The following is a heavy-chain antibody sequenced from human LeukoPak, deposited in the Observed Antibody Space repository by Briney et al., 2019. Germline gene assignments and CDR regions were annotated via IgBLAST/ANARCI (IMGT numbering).Heavy chain of an antibody. CDR2: ISWNSGSI. Sequence: PGGSLRLSCAASGFTFDDYAMHWVRQAPGKGLEWVSGISWNSGSIGYADSVKGRFTISRDNAKNSLYPQMNSLRAEDTALYYCAKDAYGGNSGYAFDIWGQGTMVTVSS. CDR3: AKDAYGGNSGYAFDI. CDR1: GFTFDDYA. V-gene: IGHV3-9*01. D-gene: IGHD4-23*01. J-gene: IGHJ3*02.